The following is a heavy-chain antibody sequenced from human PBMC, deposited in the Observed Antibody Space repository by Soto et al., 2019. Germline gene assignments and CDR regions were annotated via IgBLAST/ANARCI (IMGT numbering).Heavy chain of an antibody. Sequence: GALRLSCAVSGFTVRANYMSWVRQAPGKGLEWVSVIYSGGSTYYADSVKGRFTTSRDNSKSTLYLQMNSLRAEDTAVYYCARHGYNYGGGYFDYWGQGTLVTVSS. J-gene: IGHJ4*02. D-gene: IGHD5-18*01. CDR3: ARHGYNYGGGYFDY. V-gene: IGHV3-66*04. CDR1: GFTVRANY. CDR2: IYSGGST.